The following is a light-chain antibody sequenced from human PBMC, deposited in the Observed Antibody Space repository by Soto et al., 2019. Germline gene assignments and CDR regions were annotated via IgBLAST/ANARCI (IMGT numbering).Light chain of an antibody. CDR2: GAS. Sequence: EIVLTQSPGTLSLSPGERATLSCRASQSVKNNNLAWYQQKPGQAPSLLIYGASSRATGIPDRLSGSGYGTDFTLTISRLEPEDFAVYYCQQYGSSPLTFGGGTKVEIK. V-gene: IGKV3-20*01. CDR3: QQYGSSPLT. CDR1: QSVKNNN. J-gene: IGKJ4*01.